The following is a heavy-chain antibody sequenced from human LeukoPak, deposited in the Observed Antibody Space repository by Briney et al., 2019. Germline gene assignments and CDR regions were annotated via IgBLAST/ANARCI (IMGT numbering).Heavy chain of an antibody. J-gene: IGHJ4*02. D-gene: IGHD5-24*01. Sequence: ASVKVSCKASGGTFKNYAISWARQAPGQGPEWMGGVMPLFGTPSYAQKFQGRVTVITDDSTNTAYMEVSSLRYDDTAIYYCAATDGYIHRHPLYYLDYWGQGTLVIVSS. CDR1: GGTFKNYA. CDR3: AATDGYIHRHPLYYLDY. CDR2: VMPLFGTP. V-gene: IGHV1-69*05.